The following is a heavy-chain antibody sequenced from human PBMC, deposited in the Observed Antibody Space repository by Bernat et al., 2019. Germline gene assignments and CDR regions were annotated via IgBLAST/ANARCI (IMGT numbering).Heavy chain of an antibody. CDR3: ASTHLCSGGSCYVLTGMDV. J-gene: IGHJ6*02. D-gene: IGHD2-15*01. Sequence: EVQLVESGGGLVQPGGSLRLSCAASGFTFSSYSMNWVRQAPGKGLEWVSYISSSSSTIYYADSVKGRFTIARDNAKNSLYLQMNSLRDEDTAVYYCASTHLCSGGSCYVLTGMDVWRQGTTVTVSS. CDR1: GFTFSSYS. V-gene: IGHV3-48*02. CDR2: ISSSSSTI.